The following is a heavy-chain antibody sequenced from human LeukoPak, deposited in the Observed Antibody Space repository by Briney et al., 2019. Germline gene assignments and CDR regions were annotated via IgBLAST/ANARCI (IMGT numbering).Heavy chain of an antibody. Sequence: ASVKVSCKASGYTFTGYYMHWVRQAPGQGLEWMGWINPNSGGTNYAQKFQGRVTMTRDTSISTAYMELSRLRSDDTAVYYCARNLGDCSGGSCYSVVYYYYMDVWGKGTTVTVSS. V-gene: IGHV1-2*02. CDR1: GYTFTGYY. D-gene: IGHD2-15*01. CDR2: INPNSGGT. J-gene: IGHJ6*03. CDR3: ARNLGDCSGGSCYSVVYYYYMDV.